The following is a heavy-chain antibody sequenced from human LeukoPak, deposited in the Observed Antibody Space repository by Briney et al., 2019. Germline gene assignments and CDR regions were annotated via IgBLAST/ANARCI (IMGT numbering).Heavy chain of an antibody. J-gene: IGHJ3*02. D-gene: IGHD3-10*02. CDR2: TFYRSKWDN. Sequence: SQTLSLTCAISGDSVASKTAGWSWIRQSPSRGLEWLGRTFYRSKWDNDDAVSVKGRIIINPDTAKNQFSLQLNSVTPEDTALYYCARGGLVQGSLNSLIAFAIWGQGIMVTVSS. CDR3: ARGGLVQGSLNSLIAFAI. V-gene: IGHV6-1*01. CDR1: GDSVASKTAG.